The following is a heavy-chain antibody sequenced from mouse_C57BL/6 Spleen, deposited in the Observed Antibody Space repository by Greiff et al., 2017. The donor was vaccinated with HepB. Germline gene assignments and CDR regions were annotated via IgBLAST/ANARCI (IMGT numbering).Heavy chain of an antibody. J-gene: IGHJ2*01. CDR3: ARIITTVAYYLDY. Sequence: VQLQQSGAELAKPGASVKLSCKASGYTFTSYWMHWVKQRPGQGLEWIGYINPSSGYTKYNQKFKDKATLTADKSSSTAYMQLSSLTYEDSAVYYCARIITTVAYYLDYWGQGTTLTVSS. CDR2: INPSSGYT. D-gene: IGHD1-1*01. V-gene: IGHV1-7*01. CDR1: GYTFTSYW.